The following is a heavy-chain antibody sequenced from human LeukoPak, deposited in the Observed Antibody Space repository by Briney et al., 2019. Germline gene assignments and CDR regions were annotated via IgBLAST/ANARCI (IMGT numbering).Heavy chain of an antibody. J-gene: IGHJ3*02. CDR1: GFTFGDYA. Sequence: KTGGSLRLSCTVSGFTFGDYAMSWVRQAPGKGLEWISSISSSSSYIYYADSVKGRFTISRDNAKNSLYLQMNSLRAEDTAVYYCAREAVTLDAFDIWGQGTMVTVSS. V-gene: IGHV3-21*01. D-gene: IGHD5-18*01. CDR3: AREAVTLDAFDI. CDR2: ISSSSSYI.